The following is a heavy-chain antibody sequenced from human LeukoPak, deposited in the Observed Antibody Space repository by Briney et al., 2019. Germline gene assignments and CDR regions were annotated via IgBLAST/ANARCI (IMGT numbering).Heavy chain of an antibody. Sequence: GGSLRLSCAASGFTFDDYAMHWVRQAPGKGLEWVSGISWNSGSIGYADSVKGRFTISRDNAKNSLYLQMNSLRAEDTALYYCAKGLYSSVLRAKSDYWGQGTLVTVSS. CDR3: AKGLYSSVLRAKSDY. D-gene: IGHD6-19*01. V-gene: IGHV3-9*01. CDR1: GFTFDDYA. J-gene: IGHJ4*02. CDR2: ISWNSGSI.